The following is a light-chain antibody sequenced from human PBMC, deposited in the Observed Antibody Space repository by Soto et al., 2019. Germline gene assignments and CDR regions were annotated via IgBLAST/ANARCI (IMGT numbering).Light chain of an antibody. CDR1: QSVSSSY. V-gene: IGKV3-20*01. J-gene: IGKJ2*02. CDR3: QEYGSLWT. Sequence: EIVLTQSPGTLSLSPGERATLSCRASQSVSSSYLAWYQQKPGQAPRLLIYDASSRATGIPDRFSGSGSGTDFPLTISRLEPEDFAVYYCQEYGSLWTFGQGTKLEI. CDR2: DAS.